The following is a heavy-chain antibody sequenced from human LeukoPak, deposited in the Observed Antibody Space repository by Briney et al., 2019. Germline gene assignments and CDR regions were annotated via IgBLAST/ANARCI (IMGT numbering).Heavy chain of an antibody. V-gene: IGHV3-74*01. Sequence: GGSLRLSCAASGFTFSSTWMHWARQAPGKGLVWVSRINSDGSSTIYADSVKGRFTISRDNAKNTLYLQMNILRAEDAAVYYCARAYSGNYYNWFDPWGQGTLVTVSS. CDR1: GFTFSSTW. J-gene: IGHJ5*02. CDR2: INSDGSST. D-gene: IGHD1-26*01. CDR3: ARAYSGNYYNWFDP.